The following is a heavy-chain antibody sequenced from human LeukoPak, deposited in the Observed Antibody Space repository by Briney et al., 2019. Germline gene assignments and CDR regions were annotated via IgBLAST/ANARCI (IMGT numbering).Heavy chain of an antibody. CDR3: ARVRWELPVFDY. J-gene: IGHJ4*02. Sequence: GGSLRLSCAASGFTFSSYAMSWVRQAPGKGLEWVAVISYDGSNKYYADFVKGRFTISRDNSKNTLYLQMNSLRAEDTAVYYCARVRWELPVFDYWGQGTLVTVSS. CDR1: GFTFSSYA. V-gene: IGHV3-30*03. D-gene: IGHD1-26*01. CDR2: ISYDGSNK.